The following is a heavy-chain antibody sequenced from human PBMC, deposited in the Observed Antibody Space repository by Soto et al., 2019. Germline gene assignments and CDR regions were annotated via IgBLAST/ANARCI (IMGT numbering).Heavy chain of an antibody. Sequence: QVQLVQSGAEGKKPGSSVKVSCKASGGTFSRFGISWVRQAPGQGLEWMGGIIPIFGKGDYAPKFRGRVTFPADEVTTTVYMEMSSLSSGDTAVYYCARVAGPDFSHYYGIDVWGQGTTVTVSS. V-gene: IGHV1-69*12. D-gene: IGHD6-19*01. CDR2: IIPIFGKG. CDR1: GGTFSRFG. J-gene: IGHJ6*02. CDR3: ARVAGPDFSHYYGIDV.